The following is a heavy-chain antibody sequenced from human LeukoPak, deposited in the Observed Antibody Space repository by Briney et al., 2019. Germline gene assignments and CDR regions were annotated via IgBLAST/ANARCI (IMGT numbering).Heavy chain of an antibody. D-gene: IGHD1-14*01. CDR2: IKSKTDGGTT. V-gene: IGHV3-15*01. J-gene: IGHJ5*02. Sequence: GGSLRLSCAASGFTFSNAWMSWVRQAPGKGLEWVGRIKSKTDGGTTDYAAPVKGRFTISRDDSKNTLYLQMNSLKTEDTAVYYCTTDLNLADPGWFDPWGQGTLVTVSS. CDR1: GFTFSNAW. CDR3: TTDLNLADPGWFDP.